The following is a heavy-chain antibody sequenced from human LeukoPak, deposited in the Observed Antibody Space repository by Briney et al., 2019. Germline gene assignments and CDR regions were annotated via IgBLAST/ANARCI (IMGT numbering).Heavy chain of an antibody. Sequence: PSETLSLTCTVSGGSISSSTYYWGWIRQSPGKGLEWIGSIYYSGYTYYNPSLKSQFTISVDTSENQFSLMLNSVTAADTAVYYCARSYNRVELLYYWGQGTLVTVSS. V-gene: IGHV4-39*01. CDR3: ARSYNRVELLYY. D-gene: IGHD3-10*01. CDR1: GGSISSSTYY. CDR2: IYYSGYT. J-gene: IGHJ4*02.